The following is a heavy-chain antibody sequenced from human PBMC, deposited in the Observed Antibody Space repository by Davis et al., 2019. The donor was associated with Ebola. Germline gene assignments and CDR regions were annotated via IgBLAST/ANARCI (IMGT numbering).Heavy chain of an antibody. D-gene: IGHD3-22*01. Sequence: GGSLRLSCVASGFSFSRYDMNWVRQAPGKGLEWVSYISSGSTTLKYADSVKGRFTISRDNAKNSLYLQMNSLRDEDTAVYYCAREGDYYDSSGYYGYWGQGTLVTVSS. CDR3: AREGDYYDSSGYYGY. CDR1: GFSFSRYD. CDR2: ISSGSTTL. V-gene: IGHV3-48*02. J-gene: IGHJ4*02.